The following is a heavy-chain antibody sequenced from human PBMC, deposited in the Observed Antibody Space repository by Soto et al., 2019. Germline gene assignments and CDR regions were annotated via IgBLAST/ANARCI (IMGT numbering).Heavy chain of an antibody. CDR3: ARAAAWGAVAVDY. J-gene: IGHJ4*02. CDR2: IYHSGST. CDR1: GGSISSGGYS. Sequence: QLQLQESGSGLVKPSQTLSLTCAVSGGSISSGGYSWSWIRQPPGKGLEWIGYIYHSGSTYYNPPRKSRATIPVDRPKNQFSLKLSSVTAADTAVYYCARAAAWGAVAVDYWGQGTLVTVSS. V-gene: IGHV4-30-2*01. D-gene: IGHD6-19*01.